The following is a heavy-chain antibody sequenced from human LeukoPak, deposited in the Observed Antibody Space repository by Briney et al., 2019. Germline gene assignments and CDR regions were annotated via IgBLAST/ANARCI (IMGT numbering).Heavy chain of an antibody. Sequence: SQTLSLTCTVSGGSISSGDYYWSWIRQPPGKGLEWIGYIYYSGSTYYNPSLKSRVTISVDTSKNQFSLKLNSVTAADTAVYYCARRGYTYGQFDYWGQGTLVTVSS. CDR1: GGSISSGDYY. J-gene: IGHJ4*02. D-gene: IGHD5-18*01. CDR2: IYYSGST. CDR3: ARRGYTYGQFDY. V-gene: IGHV4-30-4*01.